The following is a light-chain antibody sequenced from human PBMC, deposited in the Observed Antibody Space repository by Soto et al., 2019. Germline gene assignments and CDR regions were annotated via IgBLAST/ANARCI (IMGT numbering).Light chain of an antibody. J-gene: IGLJ1*01. CDR2: RNSDGSH. Sequence: QLVLTQSPSASASLGASVKLTCTLSSGHNNYAIAWHQQQPGKGPRFLMRRNSDGSHNKGDGIPDRFSGSSSGAERYLIISSLHSEDEGDYYCQTWGPGNRVFGTGTKVTVL. CDR3: QTWGPGNRV. V-gene: IGLV4-69*01. CDR1: SGHNNYA.